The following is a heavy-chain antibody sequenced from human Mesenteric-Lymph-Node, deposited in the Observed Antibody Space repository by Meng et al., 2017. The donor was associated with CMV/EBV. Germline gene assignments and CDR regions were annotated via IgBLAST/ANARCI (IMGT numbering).Heavy chain of an antibody. V-gene: IGHV4-61*08. D-gene: IGHD1-26*01. CDR3: ARGYGGNKSFDY. CDR2: IYYSGSG. CDR1: GGSVSSGAYY. Sequence: CTVSGGSVSSGAYYWSWIRQPPGKGLEWIGYIYYSGSGNYNPSLKSRVTISVDTSKNQFSLKVSSVTAADTAVYYCARGYGGNKSFDYWGQGTLVTVSS. J-gene: IGHJ4*02.